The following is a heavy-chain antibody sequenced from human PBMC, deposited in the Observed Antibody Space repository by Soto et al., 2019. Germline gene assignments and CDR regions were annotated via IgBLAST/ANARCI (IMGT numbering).Heavy chain of an antibody. J-gene: IGHJ3*01. CDR2: IHPGGQII. CDR1: GFTFSSSE. D-gene: IGHD2-2*01. Sequence: QAGGSLRLSCAASGFTFSSSEMYWVRQAPGKGLEWVSYIHPGGQIIFYADSVKGRLTISRDNAKNSVYLQMNNLRAEDTAVYYCARRGSSWGQGTMVTVSS. V-gene: IGHV3-48*03. CDR3: ARRGSS.